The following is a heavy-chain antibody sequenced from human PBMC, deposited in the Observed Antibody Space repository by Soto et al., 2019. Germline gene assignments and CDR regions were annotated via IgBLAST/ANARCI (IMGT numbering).Heavy chain of an antibody. CDR3: ARGARDIVLMVYATAVDY. V-gene: IGHV1-18*01. CDR1: GYTFTSYG. J-gene: IGHJ4*02. CDR2: ISAYNGNT. Sequence: GASVKVSCKASGYTFTSYGISWVRQAPGQGLEWMGWISAYNGNTNYAQKLQGRVTMTTDTSTSTAYMELRSLRSDDTAVYYCARGARDIVLMVYATAVDYWGQGTLVTVSS. D-gene: IGHD2-8*01.